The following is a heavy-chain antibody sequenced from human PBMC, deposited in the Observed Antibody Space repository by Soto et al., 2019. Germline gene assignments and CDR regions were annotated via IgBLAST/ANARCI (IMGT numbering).Heavy chain of an antibody. Sequence: ASVKVSCKVSGFTLTDLSMHWVRQAPGKGLEWMGRFDPQDGETIYAQKFQGRLTMTEDTSTDTAYMELSSLRSEDTAIYYCTTDPPCSGGSCYSDAFDIWGQGTMVTVSS. CDR1: GFTLTDLS. J-gene: IGHJ3*02. V-gene: IGHV1-24*01. CDR2: FDPQDGET. D-gene: IGHD2-15*01. CDR3: TTDPPCSGGSCYSDAFDI.